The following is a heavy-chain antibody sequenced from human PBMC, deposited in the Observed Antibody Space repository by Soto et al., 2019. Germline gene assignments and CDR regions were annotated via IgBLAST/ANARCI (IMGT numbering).Heavy chain of an antibody. Sequence: QVQLVESGGGVVQPGRSLRLSCAASGFTFSSYGMHWVRQAPGKGLEWVAIISYDGSNKYYADSVKGRFTISRDNSKNTLYLRMNSMRAEDTAVYYCAIGAYSGGYVDYWGQGNLDTVSS. J-gene: IGHJ4*02. D-gene: IGHD1-26*01. V-gene: IGHV3-30*03. CDR2: ISYDGSNK. CDR3: AIGAYSGGYVDY. CDR1: GFTFSSYG.